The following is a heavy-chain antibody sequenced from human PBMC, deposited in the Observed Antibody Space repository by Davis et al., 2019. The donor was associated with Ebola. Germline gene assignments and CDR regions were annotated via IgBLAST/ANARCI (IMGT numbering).Heavy chain of an antibody. J-gene: IGHJ4*02. CDR1: GFTFNSYE. CDR2: ISSSGSTI. D-gene: IGHD5-24*01. Sequence: GGSLRLSCAASGFTFNSYEMSWVRQAPGKGLEWVSYISSSGSTIYYADSVKGRFTLSRDNAENSLYLQMNTLRAEDTALYYCARQRWLQLWYFDYWGQGTLVTVSS. CDR3: ARQRWLQLWYFDY. V-gene: IGHV3-48*03.